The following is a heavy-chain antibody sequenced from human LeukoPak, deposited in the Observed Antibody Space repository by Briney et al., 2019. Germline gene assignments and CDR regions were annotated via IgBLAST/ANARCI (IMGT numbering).Heavy chain of an antibody. CDR1: GFTLSSYA. Sequence: GGSLRLSCAASGFTLSSYAMRWVRQSPGKGLEWVSGLSGGGGSTYYAYYTDSVKGRFTISRDNSKNTLYLEMNSLRAEDTAVYYCAKFYDILTSYFDYWGQGTLVTVSS. V-gene: IGHV3-23*01. CDR2: LSGGGGST. CDR3: AKFYDILTSYFDY. J-gene: IGHJ4*02. D-gene: IGHD3-9*01.